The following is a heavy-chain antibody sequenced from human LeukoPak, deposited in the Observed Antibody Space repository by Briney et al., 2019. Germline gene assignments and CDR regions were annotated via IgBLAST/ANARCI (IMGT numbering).Heavy chain of an antibody. J-gene: IGHJ4*02. CDR3: AKRGIAAAASFDY. CDR2: ISGNGDYT. D-gene: IGHD6-13*01. V-gene: IGHV3-23*01. CDR1: GFTSSSYA. Sequence: GGSLRLSCAASGFTSSSYAMSWVRQAPGKGLEWVSTISGNGDYTYYADSVKGRFTISRDNSKNTLYLQMNSLRADDTAVYYCAKRGIAAAASFDYWGQGTLVSVSS.